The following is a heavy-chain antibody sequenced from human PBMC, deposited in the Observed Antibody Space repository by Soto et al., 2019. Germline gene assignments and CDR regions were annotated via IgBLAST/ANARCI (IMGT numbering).Heavy chain of an antibody. CDR3: AKDHHRASSSYLGH. D-gene: IGHD6-6*01. J-gene: IGHJ4*02. V-gene: IGHV3-23*01. CDR2: ISGSGGST. Sequence: GGSLRLSCAASGFTFSSYAMSWVRQAPGKGLEWVSAISGSGGSTYYADSVKGRFTISRDNSKNTLYLQMNSLRAEDTAVYYCAKDHHRASSSYLGHWGQGTLVTVSS. CDR1: GFTFSSYA.